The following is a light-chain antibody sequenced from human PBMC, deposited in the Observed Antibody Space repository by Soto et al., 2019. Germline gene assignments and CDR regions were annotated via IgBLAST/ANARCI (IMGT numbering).Light chain of an antibody. Sequence: QSALTQPASVSGSPGQSITISCTGGSSDVGDYNYVSWYQHHPGKAPKLLIYEVNNRPSGVSDRFSGPKSGNVASLTISWLQAVDEADYYCSSYTSSSTYVFGTGTKVTV. CDR3: SSYTSSSTYV. J-gene: IGLJ1*01. CDR1: SSDVGDYNY. V-gene: IGLV2-14*01. CDR2: EVN.